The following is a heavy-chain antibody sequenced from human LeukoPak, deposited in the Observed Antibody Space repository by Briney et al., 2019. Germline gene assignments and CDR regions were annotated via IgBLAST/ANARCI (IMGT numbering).Heavy chain of an antibody. CDR3: AKGLNGGNVD. CDR2: ISYDGSNK. CDR1: GFTFSSYG. D-gene: IGHD4-23*01. Sequence: GGSLRLSCAASGFTFSSYGMHWARQAPGKGLEWVAVISYDGSNKYYADSVKGRFTISRDNSKNTLYLQMNSLRAEDTAVYYCAKGLNGGNVDWGQGTLVTVSS. V-gene: IGHV3-30*18. J-gene: IGHJ4*02.